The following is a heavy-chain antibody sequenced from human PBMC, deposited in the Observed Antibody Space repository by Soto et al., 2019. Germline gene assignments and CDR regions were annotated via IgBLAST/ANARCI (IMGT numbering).Heavy chain of an antibody. CDR3: ARVTSMVRGVIDNWFDP. CDR1: GGTFSSYA. CDR2: IIPMYGPA. J-gene: IGHJ5*02. Sequence: ASVKVSCKASGGTFSSYAIHWVRRAPGQGLEWMGGIIPMYGPAKYAQRFQGRVTITADESTTTVYMELTSLTSQDTAVYYCARVTSMVRGVIDNWFDPWGHGTLVTVSS. D-gene: IGHD3-10*01. V-gene: IGHV1-69*13.